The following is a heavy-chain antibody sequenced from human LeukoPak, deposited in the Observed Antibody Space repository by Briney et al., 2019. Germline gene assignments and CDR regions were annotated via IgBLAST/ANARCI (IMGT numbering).Heavy chain of an antibody. V-gene: IGHV1-2*02. J-gene: IGHJ4*02. CDR2: INPNGGGT. CDR1: GYTFTGYY. Sequence: ASVKVSCKASGYTFTGYYMHWVRQAPGQGLEWMGWINPNGGGTNYAQKFQGRVTLTRDTSINTAYMDVSRLESGDTAVYYCARENNSGWYRKAAFDYWGQGTLVTVTS. D-gene: IGHD6-19*01. CDR3: ARENNSGWYRKAAFDY.